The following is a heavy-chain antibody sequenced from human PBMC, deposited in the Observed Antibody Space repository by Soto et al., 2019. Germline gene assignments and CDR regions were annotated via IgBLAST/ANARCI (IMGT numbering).Heavy chain of an antibody. Sequence: QVQLVQSGAEVKKPGASVKVSCKASGYTFTSYDINWVRQATGQGLEWMGWINPNSGNTGYAQKFQGRVTMTRNTSISTAYMELSSLRSEHTAVYCARTLYGDDVDYWGQGPLVTVSS. CDR1: GYTFTSYD. D-gene: IGHD4-17*01. J-gene: IGHJ4*02. CDR2: INPNSGNT. V-gene: IGHV1-8*01. CDR3: ARTLYGDDVDY.